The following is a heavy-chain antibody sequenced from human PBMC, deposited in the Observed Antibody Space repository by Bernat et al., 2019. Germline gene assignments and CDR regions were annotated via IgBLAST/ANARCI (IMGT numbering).Heavy chain of an antibody. CDR2: MWYDGSNK. V-gene: IGHV3-33*01. CDR3: ARTAATGWFFDL. CDR1: GFTFSSHV. Sequence: QVQLVESGGGVVQPGRSLRLSCAASGFTFSSHVVHWVRQAPGKGLEWVAVMWYDGSNKYYGELVQGRFTISRDTSTNTLYLEMHSLRVEDTAVYYCARTAATGWFFDLWGRGTLVTVSS. D-gene: IGHD1-14*01. J-gene: IGHJ2*01.